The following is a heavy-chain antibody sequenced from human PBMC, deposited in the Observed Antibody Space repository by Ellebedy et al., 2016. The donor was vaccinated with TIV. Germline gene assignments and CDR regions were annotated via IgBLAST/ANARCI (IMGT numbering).Heavy chain of an antibody. CDR3: ARENFEQYYYYMDV. D-gene: IGHD3-9*01. CDR1: GDSISTYY. V-gene: IGHV4-59*01. J-gene: IGHJ6*03. Sequence: SETLSLTXTVSGDSISTYYWSWIRQPPGKGLEWIGYIYYSGSTDYNPSLKSRVTISVDTSKNQFSLRLSSVTAADTAVYYCARENFEQYYYYMDVWGKGTTVTVSS. CDR2: IYYSGST.